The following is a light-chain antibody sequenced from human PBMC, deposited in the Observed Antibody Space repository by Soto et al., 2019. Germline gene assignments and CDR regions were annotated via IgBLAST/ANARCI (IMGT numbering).Light chain of an antibody. CDR3: GQYVDSWT. Sequence: EIVLAQSPATLSLSPGERATLSCRASQSISSSFFAWYQQRPGQAPRLLIYGASTRATGIPDRFSGRGSGTDFTLIIRRLKPEECATYYCGQYVDSWTFGQRTKVDIK. CDR2: GAS. CDR1: QSISSSF. V-gene: IGKV3-20*01. J-gene: IGKJ1*01.